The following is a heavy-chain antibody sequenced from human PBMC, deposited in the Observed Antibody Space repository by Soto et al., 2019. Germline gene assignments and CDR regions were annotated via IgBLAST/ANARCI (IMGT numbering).Heavy chain of an antibody. CDR1: GDSISTFY. J-gene: IGHJ4*02. V-gene: IGHV4-59*07. CDR2: VYYTGST. Sequence: KSSDTLSLTCTVSGDSISTFYCGWIRQSPGKELEWIGYVYYTGSTNYNPSLKSRVTISVDRSKNQFSLKLTSANAADTAVYYCARGRTVRNYADDSSDYFYFFDYWGQGTQVTVSS. D-gene: IGHD3-22*01. CDR3: ARGRTVRNYADDSSDYFYFFDY.